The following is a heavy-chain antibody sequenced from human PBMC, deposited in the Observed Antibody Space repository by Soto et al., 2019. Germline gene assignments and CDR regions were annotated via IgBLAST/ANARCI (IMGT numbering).Heavy chain of an antibody. V-gene: IGHV5-51*01. D-gene: IGHD3-16*01. Sequence: GESLKISCKGSGYSFTDYWIGWVRQMPGKGLEWMGIVYPRDSDTRYSPSFQGQVTISADKSITTAYLQWSSLKASDTAIYYCAIPNQFILSRGISWFDSWGQGTLVTVSS. J-gene: IGHJ5*01. CDR2: VYPRDSDT. CDR1: GYSFTDYW. CDR3: AIPNQFILSRGISWFDS.